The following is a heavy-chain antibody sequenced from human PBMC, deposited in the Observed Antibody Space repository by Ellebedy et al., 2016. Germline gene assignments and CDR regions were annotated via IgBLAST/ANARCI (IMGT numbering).Heavy chain of an antibody. CDR1: GYTFTAYY. J-gene: IGHJ4*02. D-gene: IGHD3-10*02. CDR3: ARDGDVFGRIAHSGIDY. Sequence: ASVKVSCXASGYTFTAYYIHWVRQAPGQGLECMGWINPDRGGTNYPQKFQGRVTLTRDKATSTVYMELSNVRSDDTALYYCARDGDVFGRIAHSGIDYWGQGTLVTVSS. V-gene: IGHV1-2*02. CDR2: INPDRGGT.